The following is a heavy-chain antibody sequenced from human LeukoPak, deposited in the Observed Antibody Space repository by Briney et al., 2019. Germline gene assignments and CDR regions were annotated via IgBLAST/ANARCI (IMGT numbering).Heavy chain of an antibody. CDR1: GGTFISYA. CDR3: ARDHRGVTLYSYGTAGAFDI. V-gene: IGHV1-69*13. CDR2: IIPIFGTA. J-gene: IGHJ3*02. D-gene: IGHD5-18*01. Sequence: SVKVSCKASGGTFISYAISWVRQAPGQGLEWMGGIIPIFGTANYAQKFQGRVTITADESTSTAYMELSSLRSEDTAVYYCARDHRGVTLYSYGTAGAFDIWGQGTMVTVSS.